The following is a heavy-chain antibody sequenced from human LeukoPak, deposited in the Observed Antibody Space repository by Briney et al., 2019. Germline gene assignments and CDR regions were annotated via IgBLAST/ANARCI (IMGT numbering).Heavy chain of an antibody. CDR3: AKDRGPTGTYYFDY. D-gene: IGHD1-1*01. CDR1: GFTFSSYG. J-gene: IGHJ4*02. CDR2: ISYDGSNK. V-gene: IGHV3-30*18. Sequence: GGSLRLSCAASGFTFSSYGMHWVRQAPGKGLEWVAVISYDGSNKYYADSVKRRFTISRDNSKNTLYLQMNSLRAEDTAVYYCAKDRGPTGTYYFDYWGQGTLVTVSS.